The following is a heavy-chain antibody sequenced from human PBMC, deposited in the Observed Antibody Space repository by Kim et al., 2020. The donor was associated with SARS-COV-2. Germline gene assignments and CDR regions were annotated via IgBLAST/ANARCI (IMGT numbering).Heavy chain of an antibody. CDR1: GGSFSGYY. CDR3: ARAEMATIGSTDY. CDR2: INHSGST. V-gene: IGHV4-34*01. Sequence: SETLSLTCAVYGGSFSGYYWSWIRQPPGKGLEWIGEINHSGSTNYNPSLKSRVTISVDTSKNQFSLKLSSVTAADTAVYYCARAEMATIGSTDYWGQGTL. J-gene: IGHJ4*02. D-gene: IGHD1-1*01.